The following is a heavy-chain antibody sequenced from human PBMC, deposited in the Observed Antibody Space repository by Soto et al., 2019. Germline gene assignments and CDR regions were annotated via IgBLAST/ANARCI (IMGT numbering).Heavy chain of an antibody. CDR2: ISYDGNNK. CDR1: EFTFSNYA. CDR3: ARGPSYSXSYXDY. J-gene: IGHJ4*02. V-gene: IGHV3-30*03. D-gene: IGHD4-4*01. Sequence: GGSLRLSCAASEFTFSNYAMHWVRQPPGKGLQWLAVISYDGNNKYYADSVEGRFTISRDNSKNTVYLQMNSLRLEDTAVYYCARGPSYSXSYXDYWGQGTLVTVSS.